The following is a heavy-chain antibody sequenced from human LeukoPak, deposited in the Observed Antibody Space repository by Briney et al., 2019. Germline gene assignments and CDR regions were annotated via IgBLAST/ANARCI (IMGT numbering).Heavy chain of an antibody. D-gene: IGHD2-2*02. CDR2: ISSTGDTA. CDR1: GFTFSNYY. V-gene: IGHV3-23*01. J-gene: IGHJ4*02. CDR3: AKDRVGGYCSSTSCYTRSSGWTLDC. Sequence: GGSLRLSCAASGFTFSNYYMSWVRQAPGKGLEWVSAISSTGDTAYYADSVKGRFTISRDNSKNTLYLQMNSLRAEDTAVYYCAKDRVGGYCSSTSCYTRSSGWTLDCWGQGTLVTVSS.